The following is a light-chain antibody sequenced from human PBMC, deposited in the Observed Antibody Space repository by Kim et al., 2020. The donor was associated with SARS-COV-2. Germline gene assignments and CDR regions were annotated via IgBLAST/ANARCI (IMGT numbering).Light chain of an antibody. V-gene: IGKV1-39*01. CDR3: QQTYSTPLYT. CDR1: QSISSY. Sequence: ASVEDRVTLTCPASQSISSYLTCYQQKPGKAPKLLIYAASSLLNGVPSRFSGSGSGTDFTLTISSLQPEDFATYYCQQTYSTPLYTFGQGTKLEI. CDR2: AAS. J-gene: IGKJ2*01.